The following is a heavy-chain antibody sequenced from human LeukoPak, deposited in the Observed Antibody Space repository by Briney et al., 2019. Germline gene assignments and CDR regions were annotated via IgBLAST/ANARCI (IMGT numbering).Heavy chain of an antibody. CDR3: AKDHLPGIVVTDRDY. J-gene: IGHJ4*02. Sequence: GGSLRLSCAASGFTFSSYAMSWVRQAPGKGLEWVSAISGSGGTTYYADSVKGRFTISRDNSKNTLYLQINSLRAEDTAVYYCAKDHLPGIVVTDRDYWGLGTLVTVSS. V-gene: IGHV3-23*01. CDR1: GFTFSSYA. D-gene: IGHD6-19*01. CDR2: ISGSGGTT.